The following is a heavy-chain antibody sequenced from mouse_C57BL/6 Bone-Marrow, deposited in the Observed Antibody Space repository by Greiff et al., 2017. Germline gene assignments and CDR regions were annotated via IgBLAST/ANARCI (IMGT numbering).Heavy chain of an antibody. Sequence: EVQLQQPGAELVRPGASVKLSCTASGFNIKNTYMHWVKQRPEQGLEWIGRIDPANGYTKYAPKFQGKATITADTSSNTAYLQLSSLTSEDTAIYYGARNYYSNCEREMDYWGQGTSVTVSS. V-gene: IGHV14-3*01. CDR1: GFNIKNTY. D-gene: IGHD2-5*01. CDR3: ARNYYSNCEREMDY. J-gene: IGHJ4*01. CDR2: IDPANGYT.